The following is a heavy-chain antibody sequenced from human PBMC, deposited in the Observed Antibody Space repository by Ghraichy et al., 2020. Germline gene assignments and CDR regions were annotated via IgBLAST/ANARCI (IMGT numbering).Heavy chain of an antibody. Sequence: GGSLRLSCAAAGFTFSSYAMSWVRQAPGKGLEWVSAISGSGGSTYYADSVKGRFTISRDNSKNTLYLQMNSLRAEDTAVYYCAKGPRYYYGSGSSSDAFDIWGQGTMVTVSS. V-gene: IGHV3-23*01. D-gene: IGHD3-10*01. CDR1: GFTFSSYA. CDR2: ISGSGGST. J-gene: IGHJ3*02. CDR3: AKGPRYYYGSGSSSDAFDI.